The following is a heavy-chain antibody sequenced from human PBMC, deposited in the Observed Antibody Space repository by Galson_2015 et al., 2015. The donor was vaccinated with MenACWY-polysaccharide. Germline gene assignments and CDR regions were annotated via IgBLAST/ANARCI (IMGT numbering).Heavy chain of an antibody. J-gene: IGHJ4*02. Sequence: GNSNYAQKFQGRATMTTDTSTSTAYMELRSLRSDDTAVYYCARDLGSMVRGIIPLFDYWGQGTLVTVSS. CDR3: ARDLGSMVRGIIPLFDY. D-gene: IGHD3-10*01. V-gene: IGHV1-18*01. CDR2: GNS.